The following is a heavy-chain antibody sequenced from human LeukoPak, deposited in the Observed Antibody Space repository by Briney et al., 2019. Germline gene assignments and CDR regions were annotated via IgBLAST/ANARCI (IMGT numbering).Heavy chain of an antibody. CDR2: INGDGDTT. CDR3: AKRPPVGSGQGLDY. CDR1: GFTFDDYA. D-gene: IGHD1-26*01. Sequence: PGGSLRLSCVASGFTFDDYAMHWVRQTPGKGLERVSLINGDGDTTYYADSVKGRFTISRDNSKNSLYLQMNSLRTEDTALYYCAKRPPVGSGQGLDYWGQGTLVTVSS. V-gene: IGHV3-43*02. J-gene: IGHJ4*02.